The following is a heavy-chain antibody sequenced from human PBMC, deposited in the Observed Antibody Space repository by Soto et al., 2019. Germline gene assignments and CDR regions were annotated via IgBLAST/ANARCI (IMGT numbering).Heavy chain of an antibody. CDR2: IGSAGDT. CDR1: GFSFSAYD. Sequence: GGSLRLSCAASGFSFSAYDMHWVRQATGKGLEWVSAIGSAGDTYYPGSVKGRFTISRENAKNSLYLRMNSLRAEDTAVYYCARDCSNGTCTGTFDYWGRGTLVTVSS. J-gene: IGHJ4*02. CDR3: ARDCSNGTCTGTFDY. D-gene: IGHD2-15*01. V-gene: IGHV3-13*01.